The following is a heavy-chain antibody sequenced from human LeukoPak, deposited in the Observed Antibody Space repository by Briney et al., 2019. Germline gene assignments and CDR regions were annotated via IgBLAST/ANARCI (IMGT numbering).Heavy chain of an antibody. J-gene: IGHJ4*02. Sequence: GRSLRLSCAASGFTFSSYGMHWVRQAPGKGLEWVAVISYDGSNKYYADSVKGRFTISRDNSKNTLYLQMNSLRAEDTAVYYCAEGRRTLPGFDYWGQGTLVTVSS. V-gene: IGHV3-30*18. CDR1: GFTFSSYG. CDR3: AEGRRTLPGFDY. CDR2: ISYDGSNK.